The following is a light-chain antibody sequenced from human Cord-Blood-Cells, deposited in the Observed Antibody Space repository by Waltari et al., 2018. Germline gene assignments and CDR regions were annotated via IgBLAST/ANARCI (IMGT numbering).Light chain of an antibody. J-gene: IGKJ2*01. CDR2: GAS. CDR1: QSVSSN. V-gene: IGKV3-15*01. Sequence: EIVMMHSPATLSVSPGERATLSCRASQSVSSNLAWYQQKPGQAPRLLIYGASTRATGIPARFSGSGSGTEFTLTISSLQSEDFAVYYCQQYNNWPYTFGQGTKLEIK. CDR3: QQYNNWPYT.